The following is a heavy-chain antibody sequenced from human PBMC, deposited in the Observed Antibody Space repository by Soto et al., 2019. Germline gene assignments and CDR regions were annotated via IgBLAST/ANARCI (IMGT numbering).Heavy chain of an antibody. D-gene: IGHD6-19*01. CDR1: GGSISSSSYY. CDR2: IYYSGST. Sequence: LSLTCTVSGGSISSSSYYWGWIRQPPGKGLEWIGSIYYSGSTYYNPSFKSRVTISVDTSKNQFSLKLSSVTAADTAVYYCARHWDSGWYFYYYGMDVWGQGTTVTVSS. J-gene: IGHJ6*02. V-gene: IGHV4-39*01. CDR3: ARHWDSGWYFYYYGMDV.